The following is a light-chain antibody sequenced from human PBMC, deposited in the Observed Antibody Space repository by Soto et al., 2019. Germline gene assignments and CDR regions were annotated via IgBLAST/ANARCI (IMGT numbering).Light chain of an antibody. J-gene: IGLJ2*01. CDR3: CSYAGSSTPVV. Sequence: QSALTQPASVSGSPGQSITISCTGTSSDVGSYNLVSWYQQHPGKAPKLLIYEGSKRPSGVSNRFSGSKSGNTASLTISGRKAEDEADYYCCSYAGSSTPVVFGVGTKLTVL. V-gene: IGLV2-23*01. CDR1: SSDVGSYNL. CDR2: EGS.